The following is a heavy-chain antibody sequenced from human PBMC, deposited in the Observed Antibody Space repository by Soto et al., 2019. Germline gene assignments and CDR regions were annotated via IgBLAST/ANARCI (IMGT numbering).Heavy chain of an antibody. V-gene: IGHV4-59*01. CDR1: GGSISSYY. J-gene: IGHJ6*02. CDR3: ARAGIVVVPAAMPVEDYYYYGMDV. D-gene: IGHD2-2*01. CDR2: IYYSGST. Sequence: TSQTLSLTCTVAGGSISSYYWSCIRQPPGKGLEWIGYIYYSGSTNYNPSLKSRVTISVDTSKNQFSLKLSSVTAADTAVYYCARAGIVVVPAAMPVEDYYYYGMDVWGQGTTVTVSS.